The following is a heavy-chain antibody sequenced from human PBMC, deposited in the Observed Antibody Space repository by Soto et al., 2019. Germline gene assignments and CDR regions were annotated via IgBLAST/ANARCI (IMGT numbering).Heavy chain of an antibody. D-gene: IGHD6-13*01. CDR1: GGTFSSYA. CDR3: ARDPTRLPFPYSSSNNWFDP. V-gene: IGHV1-69*06. Sequence: GASVKVSCRASGGTFSSYAISWVRQAPGQGLEWMGGIIPIFGTANYAQKFQGRVTITADKSTSTAYMELSSLRSEDTAVYYCARDPTRLPFPYSSSNNWFDPWGQGTLVTVSS. CDR2: IIPIFGTA. J-gene: IGHJ5*02.